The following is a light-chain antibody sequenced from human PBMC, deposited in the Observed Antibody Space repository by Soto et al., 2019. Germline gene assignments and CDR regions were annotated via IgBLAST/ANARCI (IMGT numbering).Light chain of an antibody. J-gene: IGKJ4*01. V-gene: IGKV1-39*01. CDR3: QQSYSSPPLT. CDR2: GAS. Sequence: DIQMTQSPSSLSASVGDRVTITCRASQSISNYVNWYQQKPGKAPKLLIYGASSLQSGVPSRFSGSGSGTDFTLTISSLQPEDFATYFCQQSYSSPPLTFGGGTKVEIK. CDR1: QSISNY.